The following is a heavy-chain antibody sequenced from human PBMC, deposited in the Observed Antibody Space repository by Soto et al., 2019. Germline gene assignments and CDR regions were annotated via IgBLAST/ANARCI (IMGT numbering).Heavy chain of an antibody. Sequence: ASVKVSGKASGYTFTGYYMHWVRQAPGQGLEWMGWINPNSGGTNYAQKFQGRVTMTRDTSISTAYMELSRLRSDDTAVYYCARRYCSSTSLCYYYGMDVWGQGTTVTVSS. CDR3: ARRYCSSTSLCYYYGMDV. CDR1: GYTFTGYY. V-gene: IGHV1-2*02. CDR2: INPNSGGT. D-gene: IGHD2-2*01. J-gene: IGHJ6*02.